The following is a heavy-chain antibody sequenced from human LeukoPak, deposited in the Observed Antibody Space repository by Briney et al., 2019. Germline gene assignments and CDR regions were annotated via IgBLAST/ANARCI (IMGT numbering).Heavy chain of an antibody. CDR3: ARVLGGATADDAFDI. V-gene: IGHV1-8*01. J-gene: IGHJ3*02. CDR2: MNPNSGNT. CDR1: GHTLTSYD. Sequence: ASVKVSCKASGHTLTSYDINWVRQATGQGLEWMGWMNPNSGNTGYAQKFQGRVTMTRNTSISTAYMELSSLRSEDTAVYYCARVLGGATADDAFDIWGQGTMVTVSS. D-gene: IGHD1-26*01.